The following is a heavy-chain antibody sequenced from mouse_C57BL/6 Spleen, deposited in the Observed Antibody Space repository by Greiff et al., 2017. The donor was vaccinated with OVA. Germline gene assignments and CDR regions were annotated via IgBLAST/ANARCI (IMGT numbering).Heavy chain of an antibody. J-gene: IGHJ4*01. D-gene: IGHD3-2*02. CDR2: INPSNGGT. CDR3: ARDGPDSSDPGAMDY. Sequence: VQLQQSGTELVKPGASVKLSCKASGYTFTSYWMHWVKQRPGQGLEWIGNINPSNGGTNYNEKFKSKATLTVDKSSSTAYMQLSSLTSEDSAVYYCARDGPDSSDPGAMDYWGQGTSVTVSS. CDR1: GYTFTSYW. V-gene: IGHV1-53*01.